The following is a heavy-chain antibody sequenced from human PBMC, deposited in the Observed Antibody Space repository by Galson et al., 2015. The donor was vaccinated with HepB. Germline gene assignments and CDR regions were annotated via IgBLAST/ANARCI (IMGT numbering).Heavy chain of an antibody. J-gene: IGHJ5*01. CDR1: GFIFRNYG. CDR3: TKGYGLFES. CDR2: ISGSGTST. V-gene: IGHV3-23*01. Sequence: SLRLSCAASGFIFRNYGMHWVRQAPGKGLEWVAGISGSGTSTYYADSVKGRFTISRDNSKNTLHLQMNSLRAEDTAVYYCTKGYGLFESWGQGSLVTVSS. D-gene: IGHD5-18*01.